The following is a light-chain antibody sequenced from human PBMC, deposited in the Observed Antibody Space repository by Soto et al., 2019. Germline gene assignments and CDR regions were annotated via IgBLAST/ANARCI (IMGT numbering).Light chain of an antibody. CDR3: HQYGSSPQT. Sequence: EIVLTQSPGTLSLSPGERATLSCRASQSVSDNYFAWYQKKPGQAPRLLIYDASSRATAIPDRFSGSGSGTDFTLTISRLEPEDFAVYYCHQYGSSPQTFGQGTKVEIK. CDR2: DAS. J-gene: IGKJ1*01. V-gene: IGKV3-20*01. CDR1: QSVSDNY.